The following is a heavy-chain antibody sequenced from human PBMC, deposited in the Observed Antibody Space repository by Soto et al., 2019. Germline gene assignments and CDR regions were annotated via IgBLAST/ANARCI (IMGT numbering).Heavy chain of an antibody. V-gene: IGHV4-31*03. CDR2: IYYSGST. D-gene: IGHD3-3*01. CDR3: ARPGGQSVYYAIDY. J-gene: IGHJ4*02. Sequence: QVQLQESGPGLVRPSQTLSLTCTVSGGSISSGDYYWSWIRQHPGKGLEWIGYIYYSGSTDYNPSLRSRVTISLDTSNNQFSLKLGSVTAADPAVYYCARPGGQSVYYAIDYWGQGTLVTVSS. CDR1: GGSISSGDYY.